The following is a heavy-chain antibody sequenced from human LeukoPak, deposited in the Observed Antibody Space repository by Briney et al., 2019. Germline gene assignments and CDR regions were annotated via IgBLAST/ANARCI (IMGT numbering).Heavy chain of an antibody. Sequence: GGSLRLSCASSGFTFSTYSMSWARQAPGKGLEWVSYISRRASSIYYADSVKGRFTTSRDNAKNSLYLQMNSLRAEDTAIYFCARNDYGDYGIDYWGQGTLVTVSS. V-gene: IGHV3-21*01. J-gene: IGHJ4*02. CDR1: GFTFSTYS. CDR3: ARNDYGDYGIDY. D-gene: IGHD4-17*01. CDR2: ISRRASSI.